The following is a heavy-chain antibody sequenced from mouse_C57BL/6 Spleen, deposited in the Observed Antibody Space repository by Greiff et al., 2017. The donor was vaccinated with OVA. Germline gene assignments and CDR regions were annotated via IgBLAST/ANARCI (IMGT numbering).Heavy chain of an antibody. J-gene: IGHJ3*01. CDR2: INYDGSST. D-gene: IGHD2-1*01. CDR1: GFTFSDYY. V-gene: IGHV5-16*01. CDR3: AREEGNQAWFAY. Sequence: DVKVEESEGGLVQPGSSMKLSCTASGFTFSDYYMAWVRQVPEKGLEWVANINYDGSSTYYLDSLKSRFIISRDNAKNILYLQMSSLKSEDTATYYCAREEGNQAWFAYWGQGTLVTVSA.